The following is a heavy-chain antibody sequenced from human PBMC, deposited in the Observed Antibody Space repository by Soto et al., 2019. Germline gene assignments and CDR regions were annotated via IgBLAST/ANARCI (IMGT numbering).Heavy chain of an antibody. Sequence: ASVKVSCKASGYTFTSYYMHWVRQAPGQGLEWMGIITPSGGNAHYAQKFQERVTITGDRSINTAYMQMSSLRSEDTAMYFCAGGGAGSGPFTWELPDHWGQGTLVTVSS. CDR2: ITPSGGNA. CDR3: AGGGAGSGPFTWELPDH. CDR1: GYTFTSYY. V-gene: IGHV1-46*01. D-gene: IGHD1-26*01. J-gene: IGHJ4*02.